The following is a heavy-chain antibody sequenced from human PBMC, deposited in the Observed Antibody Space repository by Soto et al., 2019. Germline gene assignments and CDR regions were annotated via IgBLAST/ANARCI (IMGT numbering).Heavy chain of an antibody. D-gene: IGHD1-26*01. CDR3: ARGLISGSHYSGGWYYFDS. V-gene: IGHV4-34*01. CDR1: GGSFSGYI. CDR2: INHSGSA. J-gene: IGHJ4*02. Sequence: SETLSLTCDVYGGSFSGYIWAWIRQTPGKGLQWIGQINHSGSANYNPSLKSRVTISVHTSKSQFSLELSSVTAADTAVYYCARGLISGSHYSGGWYYFDSWGQGTQVTVSS.